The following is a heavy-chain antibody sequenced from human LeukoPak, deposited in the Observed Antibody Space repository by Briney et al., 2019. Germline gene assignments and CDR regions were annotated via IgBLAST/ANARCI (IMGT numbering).Heavy chain of an antibody. J-gene: IGHJ5*02. CDR1: GFTFSSYA. Sequence: GRSLRLSCAASGFTFSSYAMHWVRQAPGKGLGWVAVISYEGSNKYYADSGKGRFTISKDNSKNTLYLQMNSLRVEDTAVYYCARDRTGRGWDDPSPNWFDPWGQGTLVTVSS. CDR2: ISYEGSNK. D-gene: IGHD3-10*01. V-gene: IGHV3-30*04. CDR3: ARDRTGRGWDDPSPNWFDP.